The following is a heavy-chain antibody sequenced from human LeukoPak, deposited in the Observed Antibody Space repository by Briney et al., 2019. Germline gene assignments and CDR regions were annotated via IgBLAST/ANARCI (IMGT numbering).Heavy chain of an antibody. CDR1: GFTFSSYA. D-gene: IGHD3-22*01. V-gene: IGHV3-23*01. Sequence: GGSLRLSCAASGFTFSSYAMSWVRQAPGKGLEWVSAISGDGGSAYYSDSVKGRFTISRDNSKNTLYLQMHSLRAEDTAVYYCAKMGYYESSDFFDFWGQGTLVTVSS. CDR2: ISGDGGSA. CDR3: AKMGYYESSDFFDF. J-gene: IGHJ4*02.